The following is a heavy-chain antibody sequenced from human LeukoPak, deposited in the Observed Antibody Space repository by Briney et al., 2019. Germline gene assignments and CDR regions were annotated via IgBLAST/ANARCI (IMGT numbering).Heavy chain of an antibody. D-gene: IGHD1-26*01. Sequence: AETLSLTCTVSGGSISSYYWSWIRQPPGKGLEGIGYVYYSVSTNYNPYLQRRLTISVDTSKNQFSLTLSSVTAADTAVYYCARGNGGSYYWWFDPWGQGTLVTVSS. CDR3: ARGNGGSYYWWFDP. CDR1: GGSISSYY. CDR2: VYYSVST. J-gene: IGHJ5*02. V-gene: IGHV4-59*01.